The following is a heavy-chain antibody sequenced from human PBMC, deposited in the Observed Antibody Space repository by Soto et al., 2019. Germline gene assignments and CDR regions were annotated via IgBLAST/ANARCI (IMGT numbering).Heavy chain of an antibody. Sequence: GGSLRLSCAGSGFTFNNYAMSWVRQAPGKGLEWVSVISGSGYVTYYADSVKGRFTISRDNSKNTLYLQMNSLRAEDTAVYFCAKDDYGDYVGFAYWGQGTLVTVSS. J-gene: IGHJ4*02. D-gene: IGHD4-17*01. CDR1: GFTFNNYA. CDR3: AKDDYGDYVGFAY. V-gene: IGHV3-23*01. CDR2: ISGSGYVT.